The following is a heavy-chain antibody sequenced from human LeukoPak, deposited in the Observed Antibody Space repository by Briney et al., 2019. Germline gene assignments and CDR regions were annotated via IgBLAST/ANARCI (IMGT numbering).Heavy chain of an antibody. CDR3: ARRAYSYDSASYSFDY. J-gene: IGHJ4*02. V-gene: IGHV4-59*08. D-gene: IGHD3-10*01. Sequence: SETLSLTCTVSGGPINSYYWSWIRQPPGKGLEWIGYIYYSGSTNYNPSLKSRVTISVDTSRNQFSLKLGSVTAADTAVYYCARRAYSYDSASYSFDYWGQGTLVTVSS. CDR1: GGPINSYY. CDR2: IYYSGST.